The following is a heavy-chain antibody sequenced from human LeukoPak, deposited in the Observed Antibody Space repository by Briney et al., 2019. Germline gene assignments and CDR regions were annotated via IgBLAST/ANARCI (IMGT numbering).Heavy chain of an antibody. CDR3: AKQKAHDARSHSGYDYGGSFAVDY. CDR1: GFTFSSYG. V-gene: IGHV3-33*03. Sequence: PGGSLRLSYAASGFTFSSYGMHWVRQAPGKGLEWVAVIWYDGSNKYYADSVKGRFTISRDNSKNTRNLQMNSLRAEDTAVYYCAKQKAHDARSHSGYDYGGSFAVDYWGQGTLVTVSS. J-gene: IGHJ4*02. D-gene: IGHD5-12*01. CDR2: IWYDGSNK.